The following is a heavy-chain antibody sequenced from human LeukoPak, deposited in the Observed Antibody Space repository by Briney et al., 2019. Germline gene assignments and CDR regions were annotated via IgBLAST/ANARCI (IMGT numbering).Heavy chain of an antibody. D-gene: IGHD2-21*02. CDR3: ARGALAYCGGDCPDAFDI. J-gene: IGHJ3*02. CDR1: GYTFTGYY. V-gene: IGHV1-2*02. Sequence: ASVKVSCKASGYTFTGYYMHWVRQAPGQGLEWMGWINPNSGGTNYAQKFQGRVTMTRDTSISTAYMELSRLRSDDTAVYYCARGALAYCGGDCPDAFDIWGQGTMVTVSS. CDR2: INPNSGGT.